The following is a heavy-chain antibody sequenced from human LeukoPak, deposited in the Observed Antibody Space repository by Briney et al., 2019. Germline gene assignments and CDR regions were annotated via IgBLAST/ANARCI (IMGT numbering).Heavy chain of an antibody. CDR1: GFTVSSNY. CDR3: ARADLSGSYFHPHFLDY. Sequence: GSLRLSCAASGFTVSSNYMSWVRQAPGKGLEWVSVIYSGGSTYYADSVKGRFTISRDNSKNTLYLQMNSLRAEDTAMYYCARADLSGSYFHPHFLDYWGQGTLVTVSS. J-gene: IGHJ4*02. D-gene: IGHD1-26*01. CDR2: IYSGGST. V-gene: IGHV3-66*01.